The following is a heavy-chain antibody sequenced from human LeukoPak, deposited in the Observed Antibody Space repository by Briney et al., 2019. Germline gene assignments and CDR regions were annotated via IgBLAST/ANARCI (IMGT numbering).Heavy chain of an antibody. J-gene: IGHJ4*02. CDR2: ISWNSGSI. CDR3: ARVFDH. V-gene: IGHV3-9*01. CDR1: GFTFDDYA. Sequence: GGSLRLSCAASGFTFDDYAMHWVRQAPGKGLEWVSGISWNSGSIGYADSVKGRFTISRDNAKNSLYLQMNSLRAEDTAVYYCARVFDHWGQGALVTVSS.